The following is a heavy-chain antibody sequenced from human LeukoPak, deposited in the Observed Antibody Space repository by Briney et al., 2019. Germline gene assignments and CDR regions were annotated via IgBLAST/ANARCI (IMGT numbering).Heavy chain of an antibody. CDR3: ALSGYGSADY. J-gene: IGHJ4*02. CDR1: GSSISSHY. D-gene: IGHD3-10*01. CDR2: IYYSGST. Sequence: SETLSLTCTVSGSSISSHYWSWIRQPPGKGLEWIGYIYYSGSTKFNPSLKSRVTISVDTSKNQFSLKLSSVTAADTAVYYCALSGYGSADYWGQGTLVTVSS. V-gene: IGHV4-59*11.